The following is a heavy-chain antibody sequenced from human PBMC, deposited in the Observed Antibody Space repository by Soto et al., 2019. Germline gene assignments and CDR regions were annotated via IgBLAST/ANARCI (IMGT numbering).Heavy chain of an antibody. Sequence: SETLSLTCAVSGVSIPGANWWSWVRQPPGKGLEWIGEIHSNGNTDYNPSLKSRVTISVDMSENQFYLKLSSVTAADTAVYYCARLGTFGSTYNWGQGIMVTVSS. J-gene: IGHJ4*02. CDR1: GVSIPGANW. V-gene: IGHV4-4*02. CDR2: IHSNGNT. CDR3: ARLGTFGSTYN. D-gene: IGHD1-7*01.